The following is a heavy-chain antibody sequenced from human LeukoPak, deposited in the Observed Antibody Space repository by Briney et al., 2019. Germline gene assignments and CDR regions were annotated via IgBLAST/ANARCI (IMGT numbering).Heavy chain of an antibody. CDR1: AYTFTSYY. CDR3: ARDRGSGWLDY. D-gene: IGHD6-19*01. V-gene: IGHV1-46*01. CDR2: INPSGGST. J-gene: IGHJ4*02. Sequence: ASVKVSCQASAYTFTSYYMHWVRQAPGQGLEWMGIINPSGGSTSYAQKFQGRVTMTRDTATSTVYMELSSLRSEDTAVYYCARDRGSGWLDYWGQGTLVTVSS.